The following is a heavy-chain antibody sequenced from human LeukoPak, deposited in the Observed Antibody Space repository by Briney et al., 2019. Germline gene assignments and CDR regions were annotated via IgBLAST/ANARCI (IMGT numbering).Heavy chain of an antibody. CDR2: ISSSSSDI. CDR3: ARVVTTFLSFAFDI. Sequence: PGRSLRLSCAVSGFTFSNHKMNWVRQAPGKGLEWVSSISSSSSDIYYAGSVKGRFTISRDNTKNSPYLQMNSLRAEDTAVYYCARVVTTFLSFAFDIWGQGTMVTVSS. V-gene: IGHV3-21*01. J-gene: IGHJ3*02. CDR1: GFTFSNHK. D-gene: IGHD2-21*02.